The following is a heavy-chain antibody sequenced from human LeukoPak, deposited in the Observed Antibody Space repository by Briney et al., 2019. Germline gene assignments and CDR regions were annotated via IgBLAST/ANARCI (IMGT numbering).Heavy chain of an antibody. CDR2: IYHSGST. V-gene: IGHV4-39*07. D-gene: IGHD3-9*01. J-gene: IGHJ6*02. CDR3: ARENFDWLLSYYYYYGMDV. CDR1: GTSISSGGYY. Sequence: SETLSLTCSVSGTSISSGGYYWSWIRQPPGKGLEWIGEIYHSGSTNYNPSLKSRVTISVDKSKNQFSLKLSSVTAADTAVYYCARENFDWLLSYYYYYGMDVWGQGTTVTVSS.